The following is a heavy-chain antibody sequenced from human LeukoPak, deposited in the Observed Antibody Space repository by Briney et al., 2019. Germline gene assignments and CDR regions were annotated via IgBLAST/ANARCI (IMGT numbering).Heavy chain of an antibody. CDR3: ARDQEGFDY. J-gene: IGHJ4*02. Sequence: ASVKVSCKASGYTFTNYYIHWVRQAPGQGLEWMGIINPTGDSTSYAQKFQARVTMTRDTSTNTVHMELSGLRSEDTAVYYCARDQEGFDYWGQGTLVTVSS. CDR2: INPTGDST. CDR1: GYTFTNYY. V-gene: IGHV1-46*01.